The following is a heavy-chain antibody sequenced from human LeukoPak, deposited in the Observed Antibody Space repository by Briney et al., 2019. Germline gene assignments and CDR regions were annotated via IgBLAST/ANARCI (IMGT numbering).Heavy chain of an antibody. D-gene: IGHD1-1*01. CDR3: ARAQTGTTYDFDY. J-gene: IGHJ4*02. Sequence: GASVKVSCKASGGTFSSYAISWVRQAPGQGLEWMGRIIPILGIANYAQKFQGRVTITRDTSASTAYMELSSLRSEDTAVYYCARAQTGTTYDFDYWGQGTLVTVSS. CDR1: GGTFSSYA. V-gene: IGHV1-69*04. CDR2: IIPILGIA.